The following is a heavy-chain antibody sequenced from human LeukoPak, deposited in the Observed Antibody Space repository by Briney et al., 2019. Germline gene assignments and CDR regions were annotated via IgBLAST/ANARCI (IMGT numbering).Heavy chain of an antibody. CDR2: IWSDGRIE. D-gene: IGHD6-13*01. V-gene: IGHV3-33*01. CDR3: ARDPGTATRGFHMDV. Sequence: GGSLRLSCAASGFTFSNYDMHWVRQAPGKGLEWLSHIWSDGRIEQYAASVKGRITISRDNSKNTVYLQMNSLRGEDTAVYYCARDPGTATRGFHMDVWGKGTRITVSS. CDR1: GFTFSNYD. J-gene: IGHJ6*03.